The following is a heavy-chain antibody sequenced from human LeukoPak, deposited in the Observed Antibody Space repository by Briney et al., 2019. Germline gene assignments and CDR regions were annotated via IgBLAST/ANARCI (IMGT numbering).Heavy chain of an antibody. V-gene: IGHV3-48*04. D-gene: IGHD3-22*01. CDR3: AREVNYYDSSDYSDAFDI. Sequence: GGSLRLSCAASGFTFSTYSLNWVRQASGKGLEWVSYISSGSSTMFYADSVKGRFTISRDNAKNSLYLQMSSLRAEDTAVYYCAREVNYYDSSDYSDAFDIWGQGTMFTVSS. J-gene: IGHJ3*02. CDR2: ISSGSSTM. CDR1: GFTFSTYS.